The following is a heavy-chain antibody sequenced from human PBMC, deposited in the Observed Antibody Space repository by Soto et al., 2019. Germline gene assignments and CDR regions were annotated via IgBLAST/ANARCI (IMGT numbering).Heavy chain of an antibody. CDR3: VVNYYDSSGYYSVDY. Sequence: DVRLVESGGGLIQPGGSLRLSCAASGFTFSSYAMSWVRQAPGKGLEWVSAISGSGGSTYYADSVKGRFTISRDNSKNTLYLQMNSLRAEDTAVYYCVVNYYDSSGYYSVDYWGQGTLVTVSS. CDR1: GFTFSSYA. D-gene: IGHD3-22*01. V-gene: IGHV3-23*04. CDR2: ISGSGGST. J-gene: IGHJ4*02.